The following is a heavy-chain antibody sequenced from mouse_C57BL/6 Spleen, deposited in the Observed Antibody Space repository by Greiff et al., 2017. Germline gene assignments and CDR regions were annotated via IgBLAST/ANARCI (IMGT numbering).Heavy chain of an antibody. V-gene: IGHV1-52*01. CDR1: GYTFTSYW. CDR3: ARRGEDAMDY. Sequence: QVQLQQPGAELVRPGSSVKLSCKASGYTFTSYWMHWVKQRPIQGLEWIGNIDPSDSEPHYNQKFKDKATLTVDKSSSTAYMQLSSRTSEDSAVYYCARRGEDAMDYWGQGTSVTVSS. J-gene: IGHJ4*01. CDR2: IDPSDSEP.